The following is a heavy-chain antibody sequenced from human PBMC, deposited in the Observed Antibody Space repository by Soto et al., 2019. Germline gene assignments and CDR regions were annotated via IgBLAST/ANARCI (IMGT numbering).Heavy chain of an antibody. V-gene: IGHV2-5*02. CDR3: AHALGDSSGYHYYYGMDV. CDR2: IYWDDDK. D-gene: IGHD3-22*01. J-gene: IGHJ6*02. Sequence: SGPTLVNPTQTLTLTCTFSGFSLSTSGVGVGWIRQPPGKALEWLALIYWDDDKRYSPSLKSRLTITKDTSKNQVVLTMTNMDPVDTVTYYCAHALGDSSGYHYYYGMDVWGQGTTVTVSS. CDR1: GFSLSTSGVG.